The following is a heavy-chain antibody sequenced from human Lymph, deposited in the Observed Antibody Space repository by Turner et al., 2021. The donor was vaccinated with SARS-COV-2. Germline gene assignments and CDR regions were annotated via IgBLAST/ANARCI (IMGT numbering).Heavy chain of an antibody. CDR3: ARREWGGSLGHIDY. Sequence: EVQLVQSGAAVKKPGASLKISCMGSGYSFTSYWIGWVRQMPGKGLEWMGIIYPGDADTRYSPSFQGTVTSSADKSISTAYLQWSSLKASDTAMYYCARREWGGSLGHIDYWGQGTLVTVSS. CDR2: IYPGDADT. D-gene: IGHD3-3*01. CDR1: GYSFTSYW. J-gene: IGHJ4*02. V-gene: IGHV5-51*01.